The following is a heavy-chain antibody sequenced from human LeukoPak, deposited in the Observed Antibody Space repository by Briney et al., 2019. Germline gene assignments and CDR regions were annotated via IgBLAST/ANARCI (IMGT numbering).Heavy chain of an antibody. CDR1: GGSISSSSYY. CDR2: MYYSGST. D-gene: IGHD3-22*01. J-gene: IGHJ4*02. Sequence: SETLSLTFTVSGGSISSSSYYWGWIRQPPGKGLEWIGSMYYSGSTSYNPSLKSRVTISVDTSKNQFSLKLSSVTAADTAVYYCARDQKYYYDSSGHPLVYWGQGTLVTVSS. CDR3: ARDQKYYYDSSGHPLVY. V-gene: IGHV4-39*07.